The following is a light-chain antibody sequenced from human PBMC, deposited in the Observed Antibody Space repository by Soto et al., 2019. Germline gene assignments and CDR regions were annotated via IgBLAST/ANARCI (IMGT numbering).Light chain of an antibody. CDR1: QSVTNY. CDR3: QQFDTSPYT. CDR2: GAS. V-gene: IGKV3-20*01. Sequence: VLTQSPGTLSLSPGERATLSCRASQSVTNYLVWYQQKAGQAPRLLIYGASSRAPGIPDRFSGSGCGTDFTLTINRLGPEESAVYYCQQFDTSPYTFGHGTKLEIK. J-gene: IGKJ2*01.